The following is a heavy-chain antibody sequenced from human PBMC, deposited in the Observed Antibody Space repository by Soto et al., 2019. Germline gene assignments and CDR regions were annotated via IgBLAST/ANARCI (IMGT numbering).Heavy chain of an antibody. Sequence: QITLKESGPTLVKPTQTLTLTCTFSGFSLSTSGVGVGWIRQPPGKALEWLAVVYWDDDKRYSPSLKSRLTVPKDTSKNQVVLTTPNIDPVDTATYYCAHRCSGCLKGGFDYWGQGTLVSVSS. J-gene: IGHJ4*02. CDR3: AHRCSGCLKGGFDY. D-gene: IGHD2-15*01. CDR2: VYWDDDK. CDR1: GFSLSTSGVG. V-gene: IGHV2-5*02.